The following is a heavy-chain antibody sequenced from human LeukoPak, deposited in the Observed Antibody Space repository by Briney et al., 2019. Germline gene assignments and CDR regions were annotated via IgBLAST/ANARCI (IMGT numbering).Heavy chain of an antibody. Sequence: GGSLRLSCAASGFTVSSNYMSWVRQAPGKGLEWVSAIYSGGSTYYADSVKGRFTISRDNSKNTLYLQMNSLRAEDTAVYYCARVVPAAWIVDYWGQGTLVTVSS. V-gene: IGHV3-66*02. J-gene: IGHJ4*02. CDR3: ARVVPAAWIVDY. CDR2: IYSGGST. D-gene: IGHD2-2*01. CDR1: GFTVSSNY.